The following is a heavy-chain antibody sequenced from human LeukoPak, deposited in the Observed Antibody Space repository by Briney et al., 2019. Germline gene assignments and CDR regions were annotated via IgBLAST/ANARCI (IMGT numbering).Heavy chain of an antibody. CDR1: GFTFSSYS. J-gene: IGHJ4*02. V-gene: IGHV3-21*01. CDR2: ISSSSSYI. CDR3: ARDSTSYYDFWSGYCFDY. D-gene: IGHD3-3*01. Sequence: PGGCLTLACAASGFTFSSYSMNWVRQAPGKGLEWVSSISSSSSYIYYADSVKGRFTISRDNAKNSLYLQMNSLRAEDTAVYYCARDSTSYYDFWSGYCFDYWGQGTLVTVSS.